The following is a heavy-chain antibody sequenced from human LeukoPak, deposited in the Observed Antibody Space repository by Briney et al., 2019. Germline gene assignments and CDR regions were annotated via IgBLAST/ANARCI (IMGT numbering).Heavy chain of an antibody. J-gene: IGHJ4*02. V-gene: IGHV3-7*01. D-gene: IGHD6-19*01. Sequence: GGSLRLSCAASGFTFSSYWMSWVRQAPGKGLEWVANIKQDGSEKYYVDSVKGRFTISRDNAKNSLYLQMNSLRAEDTAVYYCARAQSSGWYGEFDYWGQGTLVTVSS. CDR2: IKQDGSEK. CDR1: GFTFSSYW. CDR3: ARAQSSGWYGEFDY.